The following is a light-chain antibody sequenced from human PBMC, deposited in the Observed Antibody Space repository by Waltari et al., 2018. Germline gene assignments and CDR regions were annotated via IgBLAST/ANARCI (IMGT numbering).Light chain of an antibody. CDR2: GAS. CDR1: QSVSRW. CDR3: QKYGTLPAT. J-gene: IGKJ1*01. Sequence: IVLTQSPGTLSLSPGERATLSCRASQSVSRWLAWYQQKPGQPPRLLIYGASSRANGIPDRFSGSGSGTDFSLTISRLEPEDSAVYYCQKYGTLPATFGQGTKVEVK. V-gene: IGKV3-20*01.